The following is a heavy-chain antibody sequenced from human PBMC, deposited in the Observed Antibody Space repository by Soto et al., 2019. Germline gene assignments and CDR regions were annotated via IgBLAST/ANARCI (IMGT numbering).Heavy chain of an antibody. CDR1: SGFISSGGYY. CDR2: IYYSRST. CDR3: ARGLRGYCSGGSCYHYYFDY. V-gene: IGHV4-31*03. D-gene: IGHD2-15*01. Sequence: KPSEALSFTCTVTSGFISSGGYYWSWICQHPVKGLEWIAYIYYSRSTYYNSSLKSRVTISVDTSKNQFSLKLSSVTAADTAVYYCARGLRGYCSGGSCYHYYFDYWGQGTLVTVSS. J-gene: IGHJ4*02.